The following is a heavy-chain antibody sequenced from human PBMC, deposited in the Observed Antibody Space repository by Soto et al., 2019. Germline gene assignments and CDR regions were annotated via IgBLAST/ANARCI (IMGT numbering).Heavy chain of an antibody. V-gene: IGHV3-30-3*01. CDR3: ARDDEGGSYCDLGY. D-gene: IGHD3-10*01. Sequence: QVQLVESGGGVVQPGRSLRLSCAASGFTFSNYIMHWVRQAPGKGLEWGAIILHDGNNKYYADSVKGRFTISRDNYKNTVYLQMNSLRTEDTAIYYCARDDEGGSYCDLGYWGQGTLVTGPS. CDR1: GFTFSNYI. J-gene: IGHJ4*02. CDR2: ILHDGNNK.